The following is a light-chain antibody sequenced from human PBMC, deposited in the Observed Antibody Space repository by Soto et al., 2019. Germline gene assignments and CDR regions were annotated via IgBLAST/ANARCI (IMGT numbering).Light chain of an antibody. CDR3: QQYGASPT. V-gene: IGKV3-20*01. CDR2: GAS. Sequence: ETVLTQSPGTLSLSTGETATLSCRASQSVISFYLAWYQQKPGQAPRLLIYGASSRATGIPDRFSGSGSGTDFTLTISRLEPEDFAVYYCQQYGASPTFGQGTKVDIK. J-gene: IGKJ1*01. CDR1: QSVISFY.